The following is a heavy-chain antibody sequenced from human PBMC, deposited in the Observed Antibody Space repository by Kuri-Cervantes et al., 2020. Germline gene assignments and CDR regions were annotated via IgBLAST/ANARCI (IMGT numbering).Heavy chain of an antibody. J-gene: IGHJ6*03. V-gene: IGHV1-18*04. CDR3: AREGRGGNYYMDV. Sequence: ASVKVSCKASGYTFTGYYMRWVRQAPGQGLEWMGWISAYNGNTNYAQKLQGRVTMTADTSTSTAYMELRSLRSDDTAVYYCAREGRGGNYYMDVWGKGTTVTVSS. CDR2: ISAYNGNT. CDR1: GYTFTGYY.